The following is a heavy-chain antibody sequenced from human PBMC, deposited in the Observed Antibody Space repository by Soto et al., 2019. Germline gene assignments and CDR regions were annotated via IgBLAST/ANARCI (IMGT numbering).Heavy chain of an antibody. CDR2: IYYSGST. CDR3: ASLGYCSSTSCYDGLDP. Sequence: SETLSLTCTVSGGSISSYYWSWIRQPPGKGLEWIGYIYYSGSTNYNPSLKSRVTISVDTSKNQFSLKLSSVTAADTAVYYCASLGYCSSTSCYDGLDPWGQGTLVTVSS. CDR1: GGSISSYY. D-gene: IGHD2-2*01. J-gene: IGHJ5*02. V-gene: IGHV4-59*08.